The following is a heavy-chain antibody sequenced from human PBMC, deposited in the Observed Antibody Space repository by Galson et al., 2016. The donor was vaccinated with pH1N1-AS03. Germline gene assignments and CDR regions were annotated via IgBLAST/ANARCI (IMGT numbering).Heavy chain of an antibody. D-gene: IGHD2-2*01. J-gene: IGHJ6*02. Sequence: SCKASGSKFTSYGVSWVRQAPGQGLEWMGWISGYNINAKYAEKFQGRVTLTTDKSTSTAYMELRSLTSDDTAVYFCARDGDIVIVPSAIDYYGMDVWGQGTTVTVSS. CDR1: GSKFTSYG. CDR2: ISGYNINA. V-gene: IGHV1-18*01. CDR3: ARDGDIVIVPSAIDYYGMDV.